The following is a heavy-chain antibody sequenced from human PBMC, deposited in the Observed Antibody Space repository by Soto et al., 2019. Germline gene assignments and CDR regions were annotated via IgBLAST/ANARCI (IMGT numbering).Heavy chain of an antibody. Sequence: ASVKVSCKASGYTFTGYYMHWVRQAPGQGLEWMGWINPNSGGTNYAQKFQGWVTMIRDTSMSTAYMELSRLRSDDTAVYYCARAGPRMTTVPFDDWGQGTLVTVSS. CDR1: GYTFTGYY. CDR3: ARAGPRMTTVPFDD. D-gene: IGHD4-4*01. V-gene: IGHV1-2*04. J-gene: IGHJ4*02. CDR2: INPNSGGT.